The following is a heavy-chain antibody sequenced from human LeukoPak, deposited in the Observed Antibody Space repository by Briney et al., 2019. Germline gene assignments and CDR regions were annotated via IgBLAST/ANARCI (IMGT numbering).Heavy chain of an antibody. V-gene: IGHV3-9*01. D-gene: IGHD1-26*01. J-gene: IGHJ4*02. CDR2: ISWNSGSI. Sequence: GGSLRLSCAASGFTFDDYAMHWVRQAPGEGLEWVSGISWNSGSIGYADSVKGRFTISRDNAKKSLFLQMNSLRAEDTALYYCAKGSTGSFLTDYWGQGTLVTVSS. CDR1: GFTFDDYA. CDR3: AKGSTGSFLTDY.